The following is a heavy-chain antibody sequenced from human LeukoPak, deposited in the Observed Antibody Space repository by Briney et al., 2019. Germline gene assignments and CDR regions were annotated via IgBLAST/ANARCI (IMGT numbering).Heavy chain of an antibody. V-gene: IGHV1-69*06. CDR2: IIPIFGTA. CDR3: ANSPDSSGYKH. CDR1: GGTFSSYA. D-gene: IGHD3-22*01. Sequence: GASVKVSCKASGGTFSSYAISWVRQAPGQGLEWMGGIIPIFGTANYAQKFRGRVTITADKSTRTAYMELSSLRSEDTAAYYCANSPDSSGYKHWGQGTLVTVSS. J-gene: IGHJ4*02.